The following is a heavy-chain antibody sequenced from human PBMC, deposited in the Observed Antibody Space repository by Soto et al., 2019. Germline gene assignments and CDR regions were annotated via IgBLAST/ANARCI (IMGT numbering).Heavy chain of an antibody. D-gene: IGHD3-3*01. Sequence: PGGSLRLSCAASGFTFSSYGMHWVRQAPGKGLEWVAVIWYDGSNKYYADSVKGRFTISRDNSKNTLYLQMNSLRAEDTAVYYCARQNYDFWSGYYKELDYWGQGTLVTVSS. CDR1: GFTFSSYG. CDR2: IWYDGSNK. CDR3: ARQNYDFWSGYYKELDY. J-gene: IGHJ4*02. V-gene: IGHV3-33*01.